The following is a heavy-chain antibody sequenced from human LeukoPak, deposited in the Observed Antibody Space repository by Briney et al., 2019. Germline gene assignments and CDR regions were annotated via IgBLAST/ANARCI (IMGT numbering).Heavy chain of an antibody. CDR3: ARVEAATTNPRFDF. D-gene: IGHD1-1*01. V-gene: IGHV4-31*03. Sequence: PSQTLSLTCTVSGGSITSGGYCWSWIRQHPGKGLEWIGYIYYSGSTYYNPSLKSRVTISIDTSKTQFSLRLSSVTVADTAVYYCARVEAATTNPRFDFWGQGTQVTVSS. J-gene: IGHJ4*02. CDR1: GGSITSGGYC. CDR2: IYYSGST.